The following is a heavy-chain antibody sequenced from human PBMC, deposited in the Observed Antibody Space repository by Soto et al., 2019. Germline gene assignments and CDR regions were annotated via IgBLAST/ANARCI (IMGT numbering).Heavy chain of an antibody. Sequence: EVQLVESGGGLVKPGGSLRLSCAASGFTFSNAWMNWVRQAPGKGLEWVGRIKSKTDGGTTDYAAPVKGRFTISRDDSKNSLYLQMNSLKTGDTAVYYWTTESLEIVATHDYWGQGTLVTVSS. V-gene: IGHV3-15*07. CDR1: GFTFSNAW. D-gene: IGHD5-12*01. J-gene: IGHJ4*02. CDR2: IKSKTDGGTT. CDR3: TTESLEIVATHDY.